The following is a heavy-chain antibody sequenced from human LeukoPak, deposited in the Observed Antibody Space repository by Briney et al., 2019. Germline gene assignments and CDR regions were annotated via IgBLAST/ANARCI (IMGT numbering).Heavy chain of an antibody. D-gene: IGHD3-10*01. V-gene: IGHV4-4*09. CDR2: IYTRGKT. CDR3: ARHLHSDGSGSYLNWLDP. J-gene: IGHJ5*02. Sequence: SETLSLTCTVSGGSVSSYYWSWIRQPPGKGLEWIGYIYTRGKTNSNPSLKGRVTISGDTSKNQFSLKLSSVTAADTAVYYCARHLHSDGSGSYLNWLDPWGQGILDTVSS. CDR1: GGSVSSYY.